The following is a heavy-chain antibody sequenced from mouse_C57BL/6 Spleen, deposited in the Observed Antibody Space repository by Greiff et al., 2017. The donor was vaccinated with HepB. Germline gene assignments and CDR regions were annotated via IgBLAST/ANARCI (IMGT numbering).Heavy chain of an antibody. CDR3: ARYDGYPLWYFDV. J-gene: IGHJ1*03. CDR2: IDPEDGET. V-gene: IGHV14-2*01. D-gene: IGHD2-3*01. Sequence: EVKLEESGAELVKPGASVKLSCTASGFNIKDYYMHWVKQRTEQGLEWIGRIDPEDGETKYAPKFQGKATITADTSSNTAYLQLSSLTSEDTAVYYCARYDGYPLWYFDVWGTGTTVTVSS. CDR1: GFNIKDYY.